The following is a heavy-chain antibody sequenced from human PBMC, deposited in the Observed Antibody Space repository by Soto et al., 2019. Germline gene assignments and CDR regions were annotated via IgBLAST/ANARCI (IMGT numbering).Heavy chain of an antibody. J-gene: IGHJ6*02. CDR3: ARFDPRYYYYGMDV. Sequence: GASVKVSCKASGGTFSSYAISWVRQAPGQGLEWMGGIIPIFGTANYAQKFQGRVTITADESTSTAYMELSSLRSEDTAVYDCARFDPRYYYYGMDVWGQGTTVTVSS. V-gene: IGHV1-69*13. CDR2: IIPIFGTA. CDR1: GGTFSSYA.